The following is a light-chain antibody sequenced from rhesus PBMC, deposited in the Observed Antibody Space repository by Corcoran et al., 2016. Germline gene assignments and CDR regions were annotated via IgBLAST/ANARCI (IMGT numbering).Light chain of an antibody. J-gene: IGKJ4*01. V-gene: IGKV1S12*01. CDR1: QKIYSN. CDR2: AAS. Sequence: DIQMTQSPSALSASVGDRVTISCRASQKIYSNLAWYQQKPGKAPKLLIYAASSLKTGIPSRFSGSGSGTDFTLTISSLQPEDSAAYYCQHYYDNPLTFGGGTKVELK. CDR3: QHYYDNPLT.